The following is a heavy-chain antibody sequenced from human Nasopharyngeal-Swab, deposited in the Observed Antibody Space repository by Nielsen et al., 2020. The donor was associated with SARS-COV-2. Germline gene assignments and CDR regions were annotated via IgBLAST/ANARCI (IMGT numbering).Heavy chain of an antibody. CDR3: ARSYCNSPSCWADYYGMDV. Sequence: GESLKISCAASGFTFSVYYMGWIRHAPGEGLEWVSYISNSGTTIQYADSVKGRFTVSRDNGKSSLYLQMNGLRAEDTAVYYCARSYCNSPSCWADYYGMDVWGQGTTVTVSS. J-gene: IGHJ6*02. CDR1: GFTFSVYY. CDR2: ISNSGTTI. D-gene: IGHD2/OR15-2a*01. V-gene: IGHV3-11*01.